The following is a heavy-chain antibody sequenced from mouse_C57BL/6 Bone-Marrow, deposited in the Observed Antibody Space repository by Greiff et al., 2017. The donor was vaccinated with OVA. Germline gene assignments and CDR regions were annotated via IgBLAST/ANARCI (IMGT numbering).Heavy chain of an antibody. V-gene: IGHV1-53*01. CDR2: INPSNGGT. CDR3: AREDYGSSFFDY. D-gene: IGHD1-1*01. Sequence: VQLQQSGAELVKPGASVKLSCKASGYTFTSYWMHWVKQRPGQGLEWIGNINPSNGGTNYNEKFKSKATLTVDKSSSTAYMQLSSLTSEDSAVYYCAREDYGSSFFDYWGQGTTLTVSS. J-gene: IGHJ2*01. CDR1: GYTFTSYW.